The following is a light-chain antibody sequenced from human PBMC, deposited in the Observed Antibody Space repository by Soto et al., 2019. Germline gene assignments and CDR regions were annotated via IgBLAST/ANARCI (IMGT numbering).Light chain of an antibody. Sequence: QSALTQPASVSGSPGQSIIISCTGTSSDVGAYNFVSWHQQHPGKAPKLIIYNVYDRPSGISYRFSGSKSGNTASLTISGLQGEDEADYYCSSYTISRTYVFGTGTKLTVL. CDR1: SSDVGAYNF. V-gene: IGLV2-14*03. CDR3: SSYTISRTYV. CDR2: NVY. J-gene: IGLJ1*01.